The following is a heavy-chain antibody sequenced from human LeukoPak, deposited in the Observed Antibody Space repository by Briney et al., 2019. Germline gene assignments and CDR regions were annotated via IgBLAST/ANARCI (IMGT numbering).Heavy chain of an antibody. J-gene: IGHJ1*01. Sequence: PGGSLGLSCAASGFTFSSFWMTWVRKAPGKGLEWVANIKKNGSEKYYVDSVKGRFTISRDNAKNSLYLQMNSLRAEDTAVYYCVYLGYCSGGSCYSLDFQHWGQGTLVTVSS. D-gene: IGHD2-15*01. V-gene: IGHV3-7*01. CDR1: GFTFSSFW. CDR2: IKKNGSEK. CDR3: VYLGYCSGGSCYSLDFQH.